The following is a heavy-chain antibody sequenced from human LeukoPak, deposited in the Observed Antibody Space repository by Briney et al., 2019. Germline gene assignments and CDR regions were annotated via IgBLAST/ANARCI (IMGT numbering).Heavy chain of an antibody. V-gene: IGHV4-4*02. CDR3: ARPGRGGAFDI. Sequence: PSGTLSLTCGVSGGSISSGNWWSWVRQPAGEGLEWIGEIYHSGSTNYNPSPKSRVTISVDKSKNQFSLKMTSVTAADTAVYYCARPGRGGAFDIWGLGTMVTVSS. J-gene: IGHJ3*02. CDR2: IYHSGST. CDR1: GGSISSGNW. D-gene: IGHD1-1*01.